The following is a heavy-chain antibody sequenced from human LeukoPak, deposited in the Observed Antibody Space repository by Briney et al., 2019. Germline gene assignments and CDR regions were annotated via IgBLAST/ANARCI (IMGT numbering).Heavy chain of an antibody. CDR2: IYTSGST. Sequence: SETLSLTCTVSGGSISSGSYYWSWIRQPAGRGREWIGRIYTSGSTNYNPSLKSRVTISVDTSKNQFSLKLSSVTAADTAVYYCARIFDFWSANAFDPWGQGTLVTVSS. J-gene: IGHJ5*02. D-gene: IGHD3-3*01. CDR1: GGSISSGSYY. V-gene: IGHV4-61*02. CDR3: ARIFDFWSANAFDP.